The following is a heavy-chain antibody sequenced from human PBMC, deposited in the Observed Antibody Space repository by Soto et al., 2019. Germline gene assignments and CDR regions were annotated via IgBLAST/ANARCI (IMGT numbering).Heavy chain of an antibody. Sequence: ASVKVSCKASGYTFTSYGISWVRQAPGQGLEWMGWISAYNGNTNYAQKLQGRVTMTTDTSTSTAYMELRSLRPDDTAVYYCARAYCSSTSCRPRYHYYYYGMDVWGQGTTVTVSS. CDR1: GYTFTSYG. V-gene: IGHV1-18*04. CDR3: ARAYCSSTSCRPRYHYYYYGMDV. D-gene: IGHD2-2*01. CDR2: ISAYNGNT. J-gene: IGHJ6*02.